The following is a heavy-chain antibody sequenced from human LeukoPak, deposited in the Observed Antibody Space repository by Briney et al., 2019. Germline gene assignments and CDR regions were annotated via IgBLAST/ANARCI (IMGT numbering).Heavy chain of an antibody. CDR3: ARAGVTNSIAARSPGAWFDP. D-gene: IGHD6-6*01. CDR1: GGSISSSSSY. V-gene: IGHV4-39*07. CDR2: IFHSGRT. J-gene: IGHJ5*02. Sequence: SETLSLTCTVSGGSISSSSSYWGWIRQPPGKGLEWIGHIFHSGRTSYNPSLMSRVTISVDTSKNQFSLKLSSVTAADTAVYYCARAGVTNSIAARSPGAWFDPWGQGTLVTVSS.